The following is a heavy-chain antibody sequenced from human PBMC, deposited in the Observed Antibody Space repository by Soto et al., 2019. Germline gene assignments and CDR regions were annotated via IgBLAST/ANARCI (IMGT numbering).Heavy chain of an antibody. V-gene: IGHV3-48*03. CDR2: ISSSGSTI. CDR3: ARERAFDI. J-gene: IGHJ3*02. Sequence: GGSLRLSCAASGFTFSSYEMNWVRQAPGKGLEWVTYISSSGSTIYYADSVKARFTISRDNAKNSLYLQMNSLRAEDTAVYCCARERAFDIWGQGTMVTVSS. CDR1: GFTFSSYE.